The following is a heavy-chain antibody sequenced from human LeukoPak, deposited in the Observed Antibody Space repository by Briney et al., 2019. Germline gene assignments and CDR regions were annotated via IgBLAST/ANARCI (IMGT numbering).Heavy chain of an antibody. CDR1: GFNYTKYR. Sequence: GGSLRLSCVASGFNYTKYRMDWVRQSPGKGLEWVANRKHDGREQYYAASVKGRFSLARDNAKKYLYLHMNSLRGEDTPVYYCALSIGDYAIPFDYWGLGTLVTVSS. CDR2: RKHDGREQ. V-gene: IGHV3-7*01. D-gene: IGHD4-17*01. J-gene: IGHJ4*02. CDR3: ALSIGDYAIPFDY.